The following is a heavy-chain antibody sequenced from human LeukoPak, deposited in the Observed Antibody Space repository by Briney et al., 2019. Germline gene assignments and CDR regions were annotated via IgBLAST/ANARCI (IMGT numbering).Heavy chain of an antibody. Sequence: ASVKVSCKASGYTFTNYNMHWVRQAPGQGLEWMGWINPNSGGTNYAQKFQGRVTMTRDTSISTAYMELSRLRSDDTAVYYCAITGALASRNFDYWGQGTLVTVSS. CDR3: AITGALASRNFDY. J-gene: IGHJ4*02. V-gene: IGHV1-2*02. D-gene: IGHD2-15*01. CDR1: GYTFTNYN. CDR2: INPNSGGT.